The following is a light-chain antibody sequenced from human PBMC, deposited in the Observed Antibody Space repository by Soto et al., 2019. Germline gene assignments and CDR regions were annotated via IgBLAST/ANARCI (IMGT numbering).Light chain of an antibody. CDR2: GAS. J-gene: IGKJ1*01. V-gene: IGKV3-20*01. CDR1: QSVSSSY. CDR3: QQYNNWPRT. Sequence: EIVLTQSPGTLSLSPGERATLSCRASQSVSSSYLAWYRQKPGQAPSLLIYGASSRATGIPDRVSGSGSGTDFTLTISSLQSEDFAVYYCQQYNNWPRTFGQGTKVEIK.